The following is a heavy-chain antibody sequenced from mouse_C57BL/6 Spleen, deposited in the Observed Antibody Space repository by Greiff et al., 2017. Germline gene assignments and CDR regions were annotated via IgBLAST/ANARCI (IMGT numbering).Heavy chain of an antibody. Sequence: VKLMESGAELVKPGASVKISCKASGYAFSSSWMNWVKQRPGKGLEWIGQIYPGDGDTNYNGKFKGKATLTADKSSSTAYMQLSSLTSEDSAVYFCARQDYYFDYWGQGTTLTVSS. V-gene: IGHV1-80*01. CDR1: GYAFSSSW. CDR3: ARQDYYFDY. J-gene: IGHJ2*01. CDR2: IYPGDGDT.